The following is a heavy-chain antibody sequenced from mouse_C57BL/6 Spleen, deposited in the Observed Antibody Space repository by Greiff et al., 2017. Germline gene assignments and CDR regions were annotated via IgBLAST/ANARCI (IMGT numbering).Heavy chain of an antibody. Sequence: QVTLKESGPGILQPSQTLSLTCSFSGFSLSTFGMGVGWIRQPSGKGLEWLAHIWWDDDKYYNPALKSRLTISKDTSKNQVFLKIANVDTADTATYYCARMLDWEDYYAMDYWGQGTSVTVSS. CDR3: ARMLDWEDYYAMDY. J-gene: IGHJ4*01. CDR1: GFSLSTFGMG. D-gene: IGHD4-1*01. V-gene: IGHV8-8*01. CDR2: IWWDDDK.